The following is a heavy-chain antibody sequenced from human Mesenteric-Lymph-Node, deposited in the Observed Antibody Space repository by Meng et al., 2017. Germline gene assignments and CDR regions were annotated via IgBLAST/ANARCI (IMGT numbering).Heavy chain of an antibody. D-gene: IGHD6-13*01. Sequence: GGSLRLSCAASGFTISSYAMHWVRQAPGKGLEWVSTISGPGRSTFYADSVQGRFTISRDNSKNTLYLQLDSLRPEDTAVYYCARVISYSSSWDTYSYCGLDVWGQGATVTVSS. CDR3: ARVISYSSSWDTYSYCGLDV. CDR2: ISGPGRST. V-gene: IGHV3-23*01. J-gene: IGHJ6*02. CDR1: GFTISSYA.